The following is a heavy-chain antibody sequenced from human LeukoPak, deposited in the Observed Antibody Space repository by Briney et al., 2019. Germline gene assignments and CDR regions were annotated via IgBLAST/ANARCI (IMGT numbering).Heavy chain of an antibody. CDR1: GFTFRSHW. D-gene: IGHD2-15*01. CDR3: ARDHVVDGLVFDY. CDR2: TNQDGSDK. J-gene: IGHJ4*02. Sequence: PGGSLRLSCAAAGFTFRSHWMSWIRQAPGKGLEWVPNTNQDGSDKQYVDSVKGRFTISRDNAKNSLYLQMDSLRAEDTGRYYCARDHVVDGLVFDYWGQGALVTVSS. V-gene: IGHV3-7*01.